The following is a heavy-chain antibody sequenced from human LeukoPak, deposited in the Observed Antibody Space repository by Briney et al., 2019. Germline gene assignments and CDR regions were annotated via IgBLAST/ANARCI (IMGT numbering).Heavy chain of an antibody. CDR3: KGSMGVIMAYYHGMDV. J-gene: IGHJ6*02. CDR2: MSGSGDST. D-gene: IGHD3-10*01. V-gene: IGHV3-23*01. Sequence: GGSLRLSCAASGFTVSSNYMSWVRQAPGKGLEWVAAMSGSGDSTQYAASVKGRFTISRDNSKNTLYLHMNSLRVEDTAVYFCKGSMGVIMAYYHGMDVWGQGTTVTVSS. CDR1: GFTVSSNY.